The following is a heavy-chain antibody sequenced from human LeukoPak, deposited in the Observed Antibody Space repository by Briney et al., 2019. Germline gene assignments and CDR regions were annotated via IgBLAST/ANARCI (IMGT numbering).Heavy chain of an antibody. J-gene: IGHJ5*02. CDR3: ARDNDSSGYCPNWFDP. CDR1: GFTFSSYS. V-gene: IGHV3-21*01. Sequence: GGSLRLSCAASGFTFSSYSMNWVRQAPGKGLEWVSSISSSSSYIYYADSVKGRFTISRDNAKNSLYLQMNSLRAEDTAVYYCARDNDSSGYCPNWFDPWGQGTLVTVSS. CDR2: ISSSSSYI. D-gene: IGHD3-22*01.